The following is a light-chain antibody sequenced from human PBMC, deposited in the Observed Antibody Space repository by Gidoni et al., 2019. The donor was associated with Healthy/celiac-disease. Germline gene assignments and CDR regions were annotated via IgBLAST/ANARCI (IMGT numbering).Light chain of an antibody. J-gene: IGKJ1*01. V-gene: IGKV1-39*01. CDR3: QQSYSTPWT. CDR2: AAS. CDR1: QSISSY. Sequence: DIQMTQSPSSLSASVGDRVTITCRASQSISSYLNWYQQKPGKAPNLLIYAASNLQSGVPSRFSGRGSGKDFTLTISSLQHEDFATYYCQQSYSTPWTFGQGTKVEIK.